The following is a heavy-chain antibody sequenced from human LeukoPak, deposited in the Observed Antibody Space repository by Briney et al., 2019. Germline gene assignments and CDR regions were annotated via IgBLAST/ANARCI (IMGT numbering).Heavy chain of an antibody. V-gene: IGHV4-39*01. CDR2: IYYSGST. D-gene: IGHD6-19*01. J-gene: IGHJ4*02. Sequence: PSETLSLTCTVSGGSISSSSYYWGWIRQPPGKGLEWIGSIYYSGSTYYNPSLKSRVTISVDTSKNQFSLKLSSVTAADTAVYYCARRPLGSGWLFDYWGQGTLVTVSS. CDR3: ARRPLGSGWLFDY. CDR1: GGSISSSSYY.